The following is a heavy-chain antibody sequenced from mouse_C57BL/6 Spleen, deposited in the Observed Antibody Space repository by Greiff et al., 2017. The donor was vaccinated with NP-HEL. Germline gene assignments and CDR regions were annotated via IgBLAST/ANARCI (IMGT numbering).Heavy chain of an antibody. V-gene: IGHV1S81*02. Sequence: VQLQQSGAELVKAGASVKMSCKASGYTFTSYWMHWVKQRLGQGLEWFAETNPTNGRTYYNEKFKSKATLTVDKSSSTAYMLLSSPTFEDSAVYYCASIKMIFATYFDYWGQGTTLPVSS. CDR3: ASIKMIFATYFDY. CDR2: TNPTNGRT. D-gene: IGHD1-2*01. CDR1: GYTFTSYW. J-gene: IGHJ2*01.